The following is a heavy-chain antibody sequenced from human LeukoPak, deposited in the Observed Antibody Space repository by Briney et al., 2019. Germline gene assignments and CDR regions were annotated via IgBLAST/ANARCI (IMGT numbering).Heavy chain of an antibody. J-gene: IGHJ3*02. V-gene: IGHV4-59*01. CDR3: ARVKYYDFWSGYYRAFDI. D-gene: IGHD3-3*01. Sequence: SETLSLTCTVSGGSISSYYWSWIRQPPGKGLEWIGYIYYSGSTNYNPSLKSRVTISVDTSKNQFSLKLSSVTAADTAVYYCARVKYYDFWSGYYRAFDIWGQGTMVTVSS. CDR1: GGSISSYY. CDR2: IYYSGST.